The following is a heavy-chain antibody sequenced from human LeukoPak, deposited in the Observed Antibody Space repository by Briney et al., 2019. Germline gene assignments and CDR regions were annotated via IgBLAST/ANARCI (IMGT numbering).Heavy chain of an antibody. CDR3: AKDPGYSSGWGDAEYFQH. V-gene: IGHV3-23*01. Sequence: PGGSLRLSCAASGFTFSSYAMTWVRQAPGKGLEWVSVISGGGGSTYYADSVKGRFTVSRDNSKNTLYLQMNSLRAEDTAVYYCAKDPGYSSGWGDAEYFQHWGQGTLVTVSS. D-gene: IGHD6-19*01. J-gene: IGHJ1*01. CDR2: ISGGGGST. CDR1: GFTFSSYA.